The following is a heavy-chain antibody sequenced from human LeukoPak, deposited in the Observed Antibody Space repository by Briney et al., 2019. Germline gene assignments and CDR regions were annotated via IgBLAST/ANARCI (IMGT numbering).Heavy chain of an antibody. J-gene: IGHJ3*02. Sequence: GGSLRLSCAASGFTFSSYSMNWVRQAPGKGLEWVSSISSSSGYIYYADSVMGRFTISRDNAKNSLYLQMNSLRAEDTAVYYCARDIGWELVDAFDIWGQGTMVTVSS. CDR1: GFTFSSYS. CDR2: ISSSSGYI. CDR3: ARDIGWELVDAFDI. V-gene: IGHV3-21*01. D-gene: IGHD1-26*01.